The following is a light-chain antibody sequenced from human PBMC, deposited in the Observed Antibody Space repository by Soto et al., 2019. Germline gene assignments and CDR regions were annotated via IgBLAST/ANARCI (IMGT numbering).Light chain of an antibody. CDR2: DAS. V-gene: IGKV3-11*01. Sequence: EIVLTQSPATLSLSPGERATLPCRASQSVSSFLAWYQQKPGQAPRLLIYDASNRATGIPARFSGSGSGTDFTLTISSLEPEDFAVYYYQQRSNWPTFGGGTKVEIK. CDR1: QSVSSF. J-gene: IGKJ4*01. CDR3: QQRSNWPT.